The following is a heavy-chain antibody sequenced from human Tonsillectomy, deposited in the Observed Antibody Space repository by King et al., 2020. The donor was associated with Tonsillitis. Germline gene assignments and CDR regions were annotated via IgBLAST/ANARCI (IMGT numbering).Heavy chain of an antibody. CDR2: ISSDGSDK. D-gene: IGHD1-14*01. CDR1: GFNLSSYD. V-gene: IGHV3-30*01. Sequence: VQLVESGGGVVQPGRSLRLSCAASGFNLSSYDVHWVRQAPGKGLGWVSVISSDGSDKYYADSVKGRFTISRDNSKNTLYLQMNSLRPEDTAVYYCARDQDDWEPLIGVYAFDLWGQGTMVTVSS. J-gene: IGHJ3*01. CDR3: ARDQDDWEPLIGVYAFDL.